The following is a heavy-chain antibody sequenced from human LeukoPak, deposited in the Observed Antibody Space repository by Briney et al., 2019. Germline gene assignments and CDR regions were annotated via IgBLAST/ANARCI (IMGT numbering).Heavy chain of an antibody. CDR2: FYYTGNT. V-gene: IGHV4-39*01. J-gene: IGHJ4*02. D-gene: IGHD6-19*01. CDR1: GGSISSNSYY. CDR3: ARGTVTGTQFDY. Sequence: SETLSLTCTVSGGSISSNSYYWGWIRQPPGKGLEWIGSFYYTGNTYYNPSLKSRVTISVDTSKNQLSLKLSSVTAADTAVYYCARGTVTGTQFDYWGQGTLVTVSS.